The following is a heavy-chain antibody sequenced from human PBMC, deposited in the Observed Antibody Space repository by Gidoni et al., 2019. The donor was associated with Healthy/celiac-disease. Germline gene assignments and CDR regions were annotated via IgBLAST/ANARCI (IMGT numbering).Heavy chain of an antibody. Sequence: EVPLLASGGGLVQPGGSLRLSCAASGFNFSSYAMSWVRQAPGKGLEWVSAISGSGGSTYYADSVKGRFTISRDNSKNTLYLQMNSLRAEDTAVYYCAKDLGYSSSSENDYWGQGTLVTVSS. V-gene: IGHV3-23*01. D-gene: IGHD6-6*01. CDR3: AKDLGYSSSSENDY. CDR2: ISGSGGST. CDR1: GFNFSSYA. J-gene: IGHJ4*02.